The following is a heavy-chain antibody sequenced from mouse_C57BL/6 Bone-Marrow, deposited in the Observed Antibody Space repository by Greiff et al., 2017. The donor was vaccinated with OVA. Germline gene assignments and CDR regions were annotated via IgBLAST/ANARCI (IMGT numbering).Heavy chain of an antibody. CDR3: ARHGGTEFDY. CDR2: ISNGGGST. CDR1: GFTFSDYY. Sequence: EVNVVESGGGLVQPGGSLKLSCAASGFTFSDYYMYWVRQTPEKRLEWVAYISNGGGSTYYPDTVKGRFTISRDNAKNTLYLQMSRLKSEDTAMYYCARHGGTEFDYWGQGTTLTVSS. V-gene: IGHV5-12*01. D-gene: IGHD3-3*01. J-gene: IGHJ2*01.